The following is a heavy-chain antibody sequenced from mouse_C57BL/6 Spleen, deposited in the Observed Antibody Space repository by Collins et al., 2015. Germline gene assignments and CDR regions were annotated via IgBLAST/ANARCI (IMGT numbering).Heavy chain of an antibody. CDR3: ARWHSNYPYYFDY. D-gene: IGHD2-5*01. V-gene: IGHV1-66*01. J-gene: IGHJ2*01. CDR2: IYPGSGNT. Sequence: QVQLQQSGPELVKPGASVKISCKASGYSFTSYYIHWVKQRPGQGLEWIGWIYPGSGNTKYNEQFKGKATLTADTSSSTAYMQLSSLTSEDSAVYYCARWHSNYPYYFDYWGQGTTLTVSS. CDR1: GYSFTSYY.